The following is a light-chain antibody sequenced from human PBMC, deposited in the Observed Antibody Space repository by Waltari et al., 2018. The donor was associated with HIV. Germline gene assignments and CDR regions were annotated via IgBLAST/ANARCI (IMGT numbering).Light chain of an antibody. V-gene: IGKV3-20*01. CDR1: QNINNKH. Sequence: IVLSQSPGPVSLSPGVISTLSCRASQNINNKHLAWYHQKFGQVPRLLIYDTSNRATGIPDTFRGSGFGTDFSLTIGRVEPEDFGVYYCQQYGSGYTFGQGTRLDI. J-gene: IGKJ2*01. CDR3: QQYGSGYT. CDR2: DTS.